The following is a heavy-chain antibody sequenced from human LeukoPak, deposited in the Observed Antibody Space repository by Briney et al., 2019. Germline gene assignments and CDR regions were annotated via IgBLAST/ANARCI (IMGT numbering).Heavy chain of an antibody. CDR1: GGSFSGYY. Sequence: PSETLSLTCAVYGGSFSGYYWSWIRQPPGKGLEWIGEINHSGSTNYNPSLRSRVTISADTSKNQFSLKLSSVTAADTAVYYCARGKWLRSSFDYWGRGTLVTVSS. CDR2: INHSGST. CDR3: ARGKWLRSSFDY. V-gene: IGHV4-34*01. D-gene: IGHD5-12*01. J-gene: IGHJ4*02.